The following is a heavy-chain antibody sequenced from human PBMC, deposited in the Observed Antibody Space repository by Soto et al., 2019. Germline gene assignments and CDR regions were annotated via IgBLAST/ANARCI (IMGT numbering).Heavy chain of an antibody. Sequence: SETLSLTCTVSGGSVSSGSYYWSWIRQPPGKGLEWIGYIYYSGSTNYNPSLKSRVTISVDTSKNQFSLKLSSVTAADTAVYYCASDRIAARPGYYYGMDVWGQGTTVTV. CDR3: ASDRIAARPGYYYGMDV. V-gene: IGHV4-61*01. CDR2: IYYSGST. CDR1: GGSVSSGSYY. D-gene: IGHD6-6*01. J-gene: IGHJ6*02.